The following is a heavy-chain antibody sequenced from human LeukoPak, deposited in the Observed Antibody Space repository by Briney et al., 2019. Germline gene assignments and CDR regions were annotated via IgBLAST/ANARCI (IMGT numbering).Heavy chain of an antibody. CDR3: ARDEIAGIAARTPFRH. CDR2: INPNSGGT. D-gene: IGHD6-6*01. V-gene: IGHV1-2*06. Sequence: GASVKVSCKASGYTFTGYYMHWVRQAPGQGLEWMGRINPNSGGTNYAQKFQGRVTMTRDTAISTAYMELSRLRSDDTAVYYCARDEIAGIAARTPFRHWGQGTLVTVSS. CDR1: GYTFTGYY. J-gene: IGHJ4*02.